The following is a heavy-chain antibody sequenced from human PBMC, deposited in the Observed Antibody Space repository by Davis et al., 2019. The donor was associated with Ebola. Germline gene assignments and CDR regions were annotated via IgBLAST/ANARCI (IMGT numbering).Heavy chain of an antibody. CDR3: ADHVVRFGELLDLGWFDP. CDR1: GGTFSSYA. Sequence: SVKVSCKASGGTFSSYAISWVRQAPGQGLEWMGGIIPIFGTANYAQKFQGRVTITADESTSTAYMELSSLRSEDTAVYYCADHVVRFGELLDLGWFDPWGQGTLVTVSS. V-gene: IGHV1-69*13. J-gene: IGHJ5*02. CDR2: IIPIFGTA. D-gene: IGHD3-10*01.